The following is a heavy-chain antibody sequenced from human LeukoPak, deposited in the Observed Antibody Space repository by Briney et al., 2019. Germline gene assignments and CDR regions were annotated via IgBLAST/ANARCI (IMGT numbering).Heavy chain of an antibody. Sequence: PGGSLRLSCAASGFTVSSNYMSWVRQAPGKGLEWVSVIYSGGSTYYADSVEGRFTISRDNSKNTLYLQMNSLRAEDTAVYYCARVRGGNYFDYWGQGTLVTVSS. CDR1: GFTVSSNY. J-gene: IGHJ4*02. CDR3: ARVRGGNYFDY. CDR2: IYSGGST. D-gene: IGHD3-16*01. V-gene: IGHV3-53*01.